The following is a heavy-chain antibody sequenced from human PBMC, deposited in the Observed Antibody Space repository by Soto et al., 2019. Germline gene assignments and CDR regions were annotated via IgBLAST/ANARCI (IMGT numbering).Heavy chain of an antibody. D-gene: IGHD6-19*01. Sequence: QVQLVQSGTEVKKPGSSVKVSCKASGGTFSRYAISWVRQAPGQGLEWMGGIIPIFGTANYAQTFQGRVTITADESTSTAYMELRGLRSEDTAVYYCAQTLGSAVSGPGRFDLWGRGTLVTVTS. CDR2: IIPIFGTA. J-gene: IGHJ2*01. CDR3: AQTLGSAVSGPGRFDL. CDR1: GGTFSRYA. V-gene: IGHV1-69*12.